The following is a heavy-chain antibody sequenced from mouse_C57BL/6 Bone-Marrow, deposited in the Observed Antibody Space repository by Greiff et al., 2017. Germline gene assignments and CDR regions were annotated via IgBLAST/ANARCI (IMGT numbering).Heavy chain of an antibody. Sequence: QVQLQQPGAELVRPGTSVKLSCKASGYTFTSYWMHWVKQRPGQGLEWIGVIDPSDSYTNYNQKFKGKATLTVDTSSSTAYMQLSSLTSEDSAVYYCARDCDYDDYYAMDYWGQGTSVTVSS. CDR2: IDPSDSYT. D-gene: IGHD2-4*01. CDR3: ARDCDYDDYYAMDY. J-gene: IGHJ4*01. CDR1: GYTFTSYW. V-gene: IGHV1-59*01.